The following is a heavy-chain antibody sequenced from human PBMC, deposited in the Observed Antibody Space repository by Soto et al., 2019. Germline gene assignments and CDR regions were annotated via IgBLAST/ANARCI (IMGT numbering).Heavy chain of an antibody. CDR1: GFTFSSYW. D-gene: IGHD1-20*01. CDR3: ARGGVYDGNWNYVVY. J-gene: IGHJ4*02. V-gene: IGHV3-7*01. Sequence: GESLKISCAASGFTFSSYWMSWVRQAPGKGLEWVANIKQDGSEKYYVDSVKGRFTISRDNAKNSLYLQMNSLRAEDTAVYYCARGGVYDGNWNYVVYWGQGTLVTVSS. CDR2: IKQDGSEK.